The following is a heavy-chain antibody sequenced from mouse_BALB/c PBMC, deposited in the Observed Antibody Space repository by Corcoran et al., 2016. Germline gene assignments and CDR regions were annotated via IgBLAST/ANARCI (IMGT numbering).Heavy chain of an antibody. V-gene: IGHV14-3*02. Sequence: EVQLQQSGEELVKHGASVKLSCTASGFNINDTYMHWVKQRPEQGLEWIGRIDPANGNTKYDPKFQGKATITADTSSNTAYLQLSSLTSEDTAVYYCARRYYYGRGYFYVGGAGTTVTVSS. J-gene: IGHJ1*01. D-gene: IGHD1-1*01. CDR2: IDPANGNT. CDR3: ARRYYYGRGYFYV. CDR1: GFNINDTY.